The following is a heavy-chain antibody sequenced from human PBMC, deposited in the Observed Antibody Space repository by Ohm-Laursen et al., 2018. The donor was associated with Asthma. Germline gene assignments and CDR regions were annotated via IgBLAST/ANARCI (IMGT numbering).Heavy chain of an antibody. CDR2: INCNRGDT. V-gene: IGHV3-9*01. J-gene: IGHJ4*02. CDR1: GFTFGDYA. CDR3: AKDTVISGVHGVPLEFDH. Sequence: SLRLSCAASGFTFGDYAMHWVRQAPGKGLEWVSDINCNRGDTGYADSVKGRLTISRDNAKNSLYLHMSSLRDEDTALYYCAKDTVISGVHGVPLEFDHWGQGTLVTVSS. D-gene: IGHD3-10*01.